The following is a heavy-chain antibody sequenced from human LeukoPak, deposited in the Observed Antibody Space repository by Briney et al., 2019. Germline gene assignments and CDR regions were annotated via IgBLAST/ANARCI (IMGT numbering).Heavy chain of an antibody. CDR2: IYYSGST. CDR3: ARDNYYGPGSFVY. V-gene: IGHV4-31*03. J-gene: IGHJ4*02. D-gene: IGHD3-10*01. CDR1: GDSINGGGYY. Sequence: SQTLSLTCTFSGDSINGGGYYWSWIRQHPGKGLEWIGYIYYSGSTYYNPSLKSRVTISVDTSKNQFSLKVNSVTVADTAVYYCARDNYYGPGSFVYWGQGTLVTVSS.